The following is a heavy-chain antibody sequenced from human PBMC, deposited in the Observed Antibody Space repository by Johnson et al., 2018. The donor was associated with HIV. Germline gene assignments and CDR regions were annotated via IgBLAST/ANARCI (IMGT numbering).Heavy chain of an antibody. CDR1: GFTFSSYA. Sequence: VQLVESGGGLVKPGGSLRLSCAASGFTFSSYAMHWVRQAPGKGLEWVAVISYDGSNKYYADSVKGRFTISRDNSKNTLYLQMNSLRAEDTAMYYCARDGKVGATPRRAFDIWGQGTMVTVSS. CDR3: ARDGKVGATPRRAFDI. CDR2: ISYDGSNK. D-gene: IGHD1-26*01. J-gene: IGHJ3*02. V-gene: IGHV3-30-3*01.